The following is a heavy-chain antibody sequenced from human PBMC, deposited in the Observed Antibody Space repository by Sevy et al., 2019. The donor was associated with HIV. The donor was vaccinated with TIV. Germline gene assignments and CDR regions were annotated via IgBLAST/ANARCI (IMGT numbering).Heavy chain of an antibody. CDR1: GFTFSSYW. CDR2: LNSDGSST. CDR3: ARDQEEESVDY. Sequence: GGSLRLSCAASGFTFSSYWMHWVRRAPGKGLVWVSRLNSDGSSTSYADSVKGRFTISRDNAKNTLYLQMNSLRAEDTAVYYCARDQEEESVDYWGQGTLVTVSS. V-gene: IGHV3-74*01. J-gene: IGHJ4*02.